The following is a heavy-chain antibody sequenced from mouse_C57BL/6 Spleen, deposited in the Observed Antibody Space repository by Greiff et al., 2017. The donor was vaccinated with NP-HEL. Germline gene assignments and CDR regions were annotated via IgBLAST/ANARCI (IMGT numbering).Heavy chain of an antibody. D-gene: IGHD1-1*01. J-gene: IGHJ3*01. Sequence: VQLQQPGAELVKPGASVKLSCKASGYTFTSYWMHWVKQRPGQGLEWIGMIHPNSGSTNYNEKFKSKATLTVDKSSSTAYMQLSSLTSEDSAVYYCARSDYYGSSYGWFAYWGQGTLVTVSA. CDR2: IHPNSGST. V-gene: IGHV1-64*01. CDR3: ARSDYYGSSYGWFAY. CDR1: GYTFTSYW.